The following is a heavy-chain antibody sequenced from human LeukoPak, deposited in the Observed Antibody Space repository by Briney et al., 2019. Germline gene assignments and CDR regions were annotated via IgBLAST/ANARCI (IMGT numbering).Heavy chain of an antibody. CDR1: GFTFSSYA. CDR3: AKAISSGYPEDY. D-gene: IGHD3-22*01. J-gene: IGHJ4*02. V-gene: IGHV3-23*01. CDR2: IGGSGSST. Sequence: PGGSLRLSCAASGFTFSSYATSWVRQAPGKGREWVSAIGGSGSSTYYADSVKGRFTISRDNSKNTLYLQMNRLRAEDTALYYCAKAISSGYPEDYWGQGTLVTVSS.